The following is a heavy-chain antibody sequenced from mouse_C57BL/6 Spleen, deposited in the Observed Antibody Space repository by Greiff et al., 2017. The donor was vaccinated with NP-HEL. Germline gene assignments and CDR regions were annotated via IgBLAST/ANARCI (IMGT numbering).Heavy chain of an antibody. D-gene: IGHD1-1*01. CDR3: TSVITPVVGYFDV. CDR2: IDPETGGT. V-gene: IGHV1-15*01. J-gene: IGHJ1*03. CDR1: GYTFTDYE. Sequence: QQSGAELVRPGASVTLSCKASGYTFTDYEMHWVKQTPVHGLEWIGAIDPETGGTAYNQKFKGKAILTADKSSSTAYMELRSLTSEDSAVYYCTSVITPVVGYFDVWGTGTTVTVSS.